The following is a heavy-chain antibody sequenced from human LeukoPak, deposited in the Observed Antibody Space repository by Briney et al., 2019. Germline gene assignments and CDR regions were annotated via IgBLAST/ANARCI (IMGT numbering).Heavy chain of an antibody. J-gene: IGHJ4*02. CDR1: QFTFSSYA. V-gene: IGHV3-23*01. CDR3: ASLRSGTYTYFDY. D-gene: IGHD3-10*01. Sequence: GGSLRLSCAASQFTFSSYAMSWVRQAPGKGLEWVSAISSTSASSYYADSVKGRFTIPRDNSKNTLYLQMNSLRAEDTAAYYCASLRSGTYTYFDYWGQGTLVTVSS. CDR2: ISSTSASS.